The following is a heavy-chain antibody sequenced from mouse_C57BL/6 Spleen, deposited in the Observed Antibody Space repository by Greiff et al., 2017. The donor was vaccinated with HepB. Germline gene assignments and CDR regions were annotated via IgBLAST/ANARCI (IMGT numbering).Heavy chain of an antibody. J-gene: IGHJ2*01. Sequence: QVQLQQSGPELVKPGASVKISCKASGYSFTSYYIHWVKQRPGQGLEWIGWIYPGSGNTKYNEKFTGKATLTADTSSSTAYMQLSSLTSEDSAVYYCARPTIVNYFDYWGQGTTLTVSS. CDR2: IYPGSGNT. CDR3: ARPTIVNYFDY. V-gene: IGHV1-66*01. CDR1: GYSFTSYY. D-gene: IGHD2-5*01.